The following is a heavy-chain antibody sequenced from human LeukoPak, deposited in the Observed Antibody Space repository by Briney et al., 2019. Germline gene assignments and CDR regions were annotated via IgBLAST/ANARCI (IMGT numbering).Heavy chain of an antibody. CDR1: GSTFSSYA. CDR3: AKVWARNEQAPNDY. J-gene: IGHJ4*02. Sequence: PGGSLRLSCAASGSTFSSYAMSWVRQAPGKGLEWVSAISGSGGSTYYADSVKGRFTISRDNSKNTLYLQMNSLRAEDTAVYYCAKVWARNEQAPNDYWGQGTLVTVSS. V-gene: IGHV3-23*01. D-gene: IGHD3-16*01. CDR2: ISGSGGST.